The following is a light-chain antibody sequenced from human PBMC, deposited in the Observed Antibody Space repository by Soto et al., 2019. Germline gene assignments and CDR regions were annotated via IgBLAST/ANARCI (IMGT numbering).Light chain of an antibody. Sequence: QSALTQPPSASGTPGQRVTISCSGSSSNIGSNNVNWYQQLPGTAPKLLIYSSNQRPSGVPDRFSGSKSGTSASLAISGLQSADEADYYCAAWDDSLNGYYVFGTGTKVT. J-gene: IGLJ1*01. CDR1: SSNIGSNN. V-gene: IGLV1-44*01. CDR3: AAWDDSLNGYYV. CDR2: SSN.